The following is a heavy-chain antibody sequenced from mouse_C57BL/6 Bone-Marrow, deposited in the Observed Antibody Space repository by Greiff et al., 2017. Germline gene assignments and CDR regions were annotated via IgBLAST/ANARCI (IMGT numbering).Heavy chain of an antibody. J-gene: IGHJ1*03. CDR2: IRNKANGYTT. CDR3: ARQYYYGSSHWYCDV. V-gene: IGHV7-3*01. CDR1: GFTFTDYY. D-gene: IGHD1-1*01. Sequence: EVKLMESGGGLVQPGGSLSLSCAASGFTFTDYYMSWVRQPPGKALEWLGFIRNKANGYTTEYSASVEGRFTISRDNSQSILYLQMNALRAEDSATYYCARQYYYGSSHWYCDVWGTGTTVTVSS.